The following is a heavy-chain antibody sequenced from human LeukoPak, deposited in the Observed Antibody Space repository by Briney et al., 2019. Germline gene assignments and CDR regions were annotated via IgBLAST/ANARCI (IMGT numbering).Heavy chain of an antibody. Sequence: SQTLSLTCTVSGGSISSGSYYWSWIRQPAGKGLEWIGRIYTSGSTNYNPSLKSRVTISVDTSKNQFSLKLSSVTAADTAVYYCARDQFGRGYYDYWGQGTLVTVSS. V-gene: IGHV4-61*02. D-gene: IGHD3-22*01. J-gene: IGHJ4*02. CDR1: GGSISSGSYY. CDR2: IYTSGST. CDR3: ARDQFGRGYYDY.